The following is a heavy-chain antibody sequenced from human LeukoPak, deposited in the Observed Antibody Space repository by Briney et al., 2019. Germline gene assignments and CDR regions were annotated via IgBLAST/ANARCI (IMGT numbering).Heavy chain of an antibody. V-gene: IGHV3-23*01. Sequence: PGGSLRLSCVASGFAFSSFAMSWVRQAPGKGLEWVSGLTGSGSTYHADSVKGRFTTSRDNSKNTLSLQMNSLRAEDTAVYYCAKMKGWRLYDYCMDVWGKGTTVTVSS. CDR3: AKMKGWRLYDYCMDV. CDR2: LTGSGST. D-gene: IGHD2-15*01. J-gene: IGHJ6*03. CDR1: GFAFSSFA.